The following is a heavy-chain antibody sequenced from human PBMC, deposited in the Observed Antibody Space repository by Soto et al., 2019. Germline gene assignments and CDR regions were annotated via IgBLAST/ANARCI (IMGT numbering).Heavy chain of an antibody. J-gene: IGHJ3*02. Sequence: AAVKVSCKSSGYTFTSYGISWVRQAPGQGLEWMGWISAYNGNTNYAQKLQGRVTMTTDTSTSTAYMELRSLRSDDTAVDYCARFPHLGSSGWYDVFDSWGQGTTVTVAS. D-gene: IGHD6-19*01. V-gene: IGHV1-18*04. CDR1: GYTFTSYG. CDR2: ISAYNGNT. CDR3: ARFPHLGSSGWYDVFDS.